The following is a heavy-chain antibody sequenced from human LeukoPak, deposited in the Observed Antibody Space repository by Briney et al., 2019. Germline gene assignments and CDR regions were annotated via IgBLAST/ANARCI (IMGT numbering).Heavy chain of an antibody. J-gene: IGHJ4*02. CDR3: ARGILRYDFWSGPCSFDY. V-gene: IGHV3-21*01. CDR2: ISSSSSYI. Sequence: PGGSLRLSCAASGFTFSSYSMNWVRQAPGKGLEWVSSISSSSSYIYYADSVKGRFTISRDNAKNSLYLQMNSLRAEDTAVYYCARGILRYDFWSGPCSFDYWGQGTLVTVSS. CDR1: GFTFSSYS. D-gene: IGHD3-3*01.